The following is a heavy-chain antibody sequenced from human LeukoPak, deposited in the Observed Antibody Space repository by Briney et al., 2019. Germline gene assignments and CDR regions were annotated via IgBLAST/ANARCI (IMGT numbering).Heavy chain of an antibody. CDR1: GFTFSIYS. Sequence: GGSLRLSCAASGFTFSIYSMNWVRQAPGKGLEWVSYISSSSTTIYYADSVNGRFTISRDNAKNSLYLQMNSLRAEDTAVYYCAKGDYYYMDVWGKGTTVTISS. J-gene: IGHJ6*03. CDR3: AKGDYYYMDV. V-gene: IGHV3-48*01. CDR2: ISSSSTTI.